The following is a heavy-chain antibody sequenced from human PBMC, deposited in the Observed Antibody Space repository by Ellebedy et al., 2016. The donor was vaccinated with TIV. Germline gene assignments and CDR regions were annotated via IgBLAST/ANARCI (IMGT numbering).Heavy chain of an antibody. CDR2: IYHSGKT. CDR3: ARVRNYYDSSGYYWPYNWFDP. CDR1: GDSIGSGGYS. J-gene: IGHJ5*02. V-gene: IGHV4-30-2*01. Sequence: SETLSLXXAVSGDSIGSGGYSWSWIRQPPGKGLEWIGYIYHSGKTYYNPSLKSRVTISVDRPKNQFSVRLNSVTAADTAVYYCARVRNYYDSSGYYWPYNWFDPWGQGTLVTVSS. D-gene: IGHD3-22*01.